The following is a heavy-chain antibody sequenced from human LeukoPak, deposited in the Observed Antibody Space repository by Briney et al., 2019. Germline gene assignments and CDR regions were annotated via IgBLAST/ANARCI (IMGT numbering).Heavy chain of an antibody. CDR2: INVNDGST. Sequence: ASVKVSCKASGYTFSSYGISWVRQAPGQGLEWMGWINVNDGSTNYAQKLQARVTITTDTSSDTAYMELRSLRSDDTAVYYCARDWYNTGWNSDYWGREPWSPSPQ. V-gene: IGHV1-18*01. CDR3: ARDWYNTGWNSDY. J-gene: IGHJ4*02. D-gene: IGHD6-19*01. CDR1: GYTFSSYG.